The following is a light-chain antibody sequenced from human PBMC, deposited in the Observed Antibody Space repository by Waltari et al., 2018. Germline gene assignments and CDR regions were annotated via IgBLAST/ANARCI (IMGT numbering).Light chain of an antibody. V-gene: IGKV3-11*01. Sequence: EIVLTKSPATLAFSPGERPTLPCRASQSVSTHLAWYQQKPGQPPKLLIHGASTRATGIPARFSGSGSGADFTLTISSLEPEDFAVYYCQQRSSWPITFGQGTRLEIK. J-gene: IGKJ5*01. CDR2: GAS. CDR3: QQRSSWPIT. CDR1: QSVSTH.